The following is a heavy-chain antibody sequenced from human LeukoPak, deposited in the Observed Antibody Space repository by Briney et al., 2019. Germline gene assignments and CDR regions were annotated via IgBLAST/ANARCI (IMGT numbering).Heavy chain of an antibody. D-gene: IGHD1-26*01. CDR3: ARWGGRYSLPLHDY. CDR1: GGSISSYY. J-gene: IGHJ4*02. CDR2: IYYSGST. V-gene: IGHV4-59*01. Sequence: SETLSLTCTVSGGSISSYYWSWIRQPPGKGLEWIGYIYYSGSTNYNPSLKSRVTISVDTSKNQFSLKLSSVTAADTAVYYCARWGGRYSLPLHDYWGQGTLVTVSS.